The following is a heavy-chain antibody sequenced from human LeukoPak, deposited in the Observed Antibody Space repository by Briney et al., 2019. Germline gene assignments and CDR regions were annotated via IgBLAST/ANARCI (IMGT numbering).Heavy chain of an antibody. CDR3: ARRNILTEGEAFDI. CDR1: GGSISSYY. Sequence: SETLSLTCTVSGGSISSYYWTWIRQPPGKGLEWIGFIYNSRTTNYNPSLRSRVTISVDTSKNQFSLKLNSVTAADTAVYYCARRNILTEGEAFDIWGQGTQVTVSS. J-gene: IGHJ3*02. D-gene: IGHD3-9*01. V-gene: IGHV4-59*08. CDR2: IYNSRTT.